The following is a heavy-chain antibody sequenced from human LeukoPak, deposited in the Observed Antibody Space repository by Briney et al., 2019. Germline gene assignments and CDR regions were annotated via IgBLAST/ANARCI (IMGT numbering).Heavy chain of an antibody. D-gene: IGHD6-13*01. J-gene: IGHJ4*02. CDR3: ARHPKSSRWGHDDY. Sequence: SETLSLTCTVSGYSISRGYSWGWIRQPPGKGLEWIATINYSGTTHYIPSLNSRVTISADTSNNQFSLKVKSVTAADTAVYYCARHPKSSRWGHDDYWGQGTLVTVSS. CDR2: INYSGTT. CDR1: GYSISRGYS. V-gene: IGHV4-38-2*02.